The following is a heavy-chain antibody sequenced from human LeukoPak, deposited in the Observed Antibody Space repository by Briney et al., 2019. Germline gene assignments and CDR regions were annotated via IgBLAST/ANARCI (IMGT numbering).Heavy chain of an antibody. V-gene: IGHV4-59*01. D-gene: IGHD4-17*01. CDR2: IYYSGST. J-gene: IGHJ4*02. CDR1: SDSISSYY. Sequence: SETLSLICTVSSDSISSYYWSWIRQPPGKGLEWIGYIYYSGSTNYNPSLKSRVTISVDTSKNQFSLKLSSVTAADTAVYYCASSWHYGATFDYWGQGTLVTVSS. CDR3: ASSWHYGATFDY.